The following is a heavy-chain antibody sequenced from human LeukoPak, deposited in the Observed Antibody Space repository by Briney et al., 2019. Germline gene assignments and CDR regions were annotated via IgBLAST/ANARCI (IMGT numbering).Heavy chain of an antibody. D-gene: IGHD3-10*01. CDR3: ARWGETSALRVHAFDI. CDR1: GGSISSYY. V-gene: IGHV4-59*01. Sequence: PSETLSLTCTVSGGSISSYYWSWIRQPPGKGLEWIGYIYYSGSTNYNPSLKGRVTFSVDTSKNQFSLKLSSVTAADTAVYYCARWGETSALRVHAFDIWGQGTMVTVSS. J-gene: IGHJ3*02. CDR2: IYYSGST.